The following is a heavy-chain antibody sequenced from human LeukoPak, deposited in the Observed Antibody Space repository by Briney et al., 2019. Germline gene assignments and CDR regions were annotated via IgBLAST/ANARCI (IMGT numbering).Heavy chain of an antibody. D-gene: IGHD2-15*01. J-gene: IGHJ6*03. Sequence: ASVKVSCKASGYTFTSYDINWVRQATGQGLEWMGWMNPNSGKTGYAQKFQGRVTMTRITSISTAYMELSSLRSEDTAVYYCARVGCSGGSCYSDYYYYMDVWGKGTTVTVSS. CDR3: ARVGCSGGSCYSDYYYYMDV. CDR1: GYTFTSYD. V-gene: IGHV1-8*01. CDR2: MNPNSGKT.